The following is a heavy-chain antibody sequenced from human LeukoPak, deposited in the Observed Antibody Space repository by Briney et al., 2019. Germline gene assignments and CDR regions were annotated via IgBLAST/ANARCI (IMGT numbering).Heavy chain of an antibody. V-gene: IGHV3-30*18. D-gene: IGHD3-10*01. J-gene: IGHJ4*02. CDR3: AKDVWFGELFLNYFDY. Sequence: GGSLRLSCAASGFTFSSYGMHWVRQAPGKGLEWVAVISYDGSNKYYADSVKGQFTISRDNSKNTLYLQMNSLRAEDTAVYYCAKDVWFGELFLNYFDYWGQGTLVTVSS. CDR1: GFTFSSYG. CDR2: ISYDGSNK.